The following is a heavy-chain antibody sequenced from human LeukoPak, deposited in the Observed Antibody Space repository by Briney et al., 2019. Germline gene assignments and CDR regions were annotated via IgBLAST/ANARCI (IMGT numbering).Heavy chain of an antibody. CDR2: ISSGGYTT. CDR1: GFTFSSHD. V-gene: IGHV3-48*03. J-gene: IGHJ4*02. D-gene: IGHD3-10*01. CDR3: AREGSSYAPSEPFYFDY. Sequence: GGSLRLSCTDSGFTFSSHDMNWVRQAPGKGLEWVSYISSGGYTTRYADSVRGRFTISRDNAKNSLYLQMNSLKAEDTAVYYCAREGSSYAPSEPFYFDYWGQGTLVTVSS.